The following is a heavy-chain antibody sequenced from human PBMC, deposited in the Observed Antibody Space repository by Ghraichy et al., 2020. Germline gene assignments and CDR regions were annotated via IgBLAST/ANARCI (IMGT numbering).Heavy chain of an antibody. CDR1: GYTFTGHY. D-gene: IGHD2-2*01. Sequence: ASVKVSCKASGYTFTGHYMHWVRQAPGQGLEWMGRINPNSGGTNYAQKFQGRVTVTRDTSISTAYMELSRLRSDDTAVYYCARDRAHIVVVGEDAFDIWGQGTMVTVSS. CDR2: INPNSGGT. CDR3: ARDRAHIVVVGEDAFDI. J-gene: IGHJ3*02. V-gene: IGHV1-2*06.